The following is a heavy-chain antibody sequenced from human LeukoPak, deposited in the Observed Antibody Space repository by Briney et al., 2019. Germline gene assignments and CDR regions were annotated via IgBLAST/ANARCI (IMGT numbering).Heavy chain of an antibody. D-gene: IGHD2-15*01. Sequence: GASVKVSCKASGYTFTSYDINWGRQATGQGLEWMGWMNPNNVNRGYAQKFQGRLTLTRNTSTNTAYMELSSLRSEDTAVYYCARGGSSGNGYFDYWGQGTLVTVSS. CDR2: MNPNNVNR. CDR1: GYTFTSYD. CDR3: ARGGSSGNGYFDY. V-gene: IGHV1-8*01. J-gene: IGHJ4*02.